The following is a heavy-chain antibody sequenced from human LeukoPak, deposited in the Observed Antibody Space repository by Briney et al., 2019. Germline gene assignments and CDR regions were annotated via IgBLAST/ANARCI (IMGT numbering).Heavy chain of an antibody. CDR3: ARDDPHYDILTGYLPAPYILGY. CDR2: IIPIFGTA. CDR1: GGTFSSYA. V-gene: IGHV1-69*06. Sequence: GASVKVSCKASGGTFSSYAISWVRQAPGQGLEWMGGIIPIFGTANYAQKFQGRVTITADKSTSTAYMELSSLRSEDTAVYYCARDDPHYDILTGYLPAPYILGYWGQGTLVTVSS. J-gene: IGHJ4*02. D-gene: IGHD3-9*01.